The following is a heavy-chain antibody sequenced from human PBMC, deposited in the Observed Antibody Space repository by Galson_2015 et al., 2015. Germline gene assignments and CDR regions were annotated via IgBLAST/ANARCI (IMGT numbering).Heavy chain of an antibody. CDR1: GFTFSNAW. J-gene: IGHJ4*02. CDR2: IKSKTDGGTT. V-gene: IGHV3-15*01. CDR3: TTDNSAPYYTYYYDISGYYYVDY. Sequence: SLRLSCAASGFTFSNAWMSWVRQASGKGLEWVGRIKSKTDGGTTDYAAPVKGRFTISRDDSKNTLYLQMNSLKTEDTAVYYCTTDNSAPYYTYYYDISGYYYVDYWGQGTLVTVSS. D-gene: IGHD3-22*01.